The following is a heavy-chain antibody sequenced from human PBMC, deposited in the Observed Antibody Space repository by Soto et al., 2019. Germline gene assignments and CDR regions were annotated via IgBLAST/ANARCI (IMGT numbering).Heavy chain of an antibody. V-gene: IGHV1-46*02. Sequence: GASVKVSCKASGYTFNSYYMHWVRQAPGQGLEWMGIIKPSGGSTSYAQKFQGRVTMTRDTSTSTVYMELSSLRSEDTAVYYCARGDYVWGSYRSSTTLDYWGQGTLVTVSS. D-gene: IGHD3-16*02. CDR3: ARGDYVWGSYRSSTTLDY. J-gene: IGHJ4*02. CDR2: IKPSGGST. CDR1: GYTFNSYY.